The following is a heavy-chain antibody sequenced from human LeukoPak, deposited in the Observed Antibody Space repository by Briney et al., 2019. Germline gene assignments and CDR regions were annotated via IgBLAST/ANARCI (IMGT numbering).Heavy chain of an antibody. CDR3: ASPPSPHHTHDNYYYYMDV. J-gene: IGHJ6*03. CDR2: IKQDGSEK. D-gene: IGHD3-9*01. CDR1: GFTFSSCW. Sequence: GGSLRLSCAASGFTFSSCWMSWVRQAPGKGLEWVANIKQDGSEKYYVDSVKGRFTISRDNAKNSLYLQMNSLRAEDTAVYYCASPPSPHHTHDNYYYYMDVWGKGTTVTVSS. V-gene: IGHV3-7*01.